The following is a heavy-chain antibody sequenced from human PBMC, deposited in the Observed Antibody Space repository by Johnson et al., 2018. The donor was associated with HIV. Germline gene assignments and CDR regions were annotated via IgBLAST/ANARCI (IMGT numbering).Heavy chain of an antibody. CDR3: ARSAYYYDNSGHRGDVFDI. J-gene: IGHJ3*02. CDR2: ISSSGSTI. V-gene: IGHV3-11*04. D-gene: IGHD3-22*01. CDR1: GFTFSDYY. Sequence: QMQLVESGGGLVKPGGSLRLSCAASGFTFSDYYMSWIRQAPGKGLEWVSYISSSGSTIYYADSMKGRFTISRDNAKNSLYLQMNSPRAEDTAVYYCARSAYYYDNSGHRGDVFDIWGQGTMVTVSS.